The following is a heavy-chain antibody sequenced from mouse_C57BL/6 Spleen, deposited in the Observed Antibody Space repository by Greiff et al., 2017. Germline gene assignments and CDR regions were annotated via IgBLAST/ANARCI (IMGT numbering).Heavy chain of an antibody. CDR1: GFTFTDYY. CDR3: AIYKGYGSSLYYAMDY. V-gene: IGHV7-3*01. J-gene: IGHJ4*01. D-gene: IGHD1-1*01. Sequence: EVKVEESGGGLVQPGGSLSLSCAASGFTFTDYYMSWVSQPPGTALEWLGFIKNKANGYTTEYSATVKGRFTISRDKYQSIIYLHMNALRAEDSATYYCAIYKGYGSSLYYAMDYWGQGTSVTVSS. CDR2: IKNKANGYTT.